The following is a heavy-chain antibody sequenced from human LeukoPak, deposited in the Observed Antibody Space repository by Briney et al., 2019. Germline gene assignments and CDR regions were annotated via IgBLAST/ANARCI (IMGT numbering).Heavy chain of an antibody. J-gene: IGHJ3*02. D-gene: IGHD1-14*01. V-gene: IGHV1-2*02. CDR1: GYTFTGYY. Sequence: ASVKVSCKASGYTFTGYYMRWVRQAPGQGLEWMGWINPNSGGTNYAQKFQGGVTMTRDTSISTAYMELSRLRSDDTAVYYCARDLGVAVYSDAFDIWGQGTMVTVSS. CDR3: ARDLGVAVYSDAFDI. CDR2: INPNSGGT.